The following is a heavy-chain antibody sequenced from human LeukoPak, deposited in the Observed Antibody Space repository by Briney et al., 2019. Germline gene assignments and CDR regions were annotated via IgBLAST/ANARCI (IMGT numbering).Heavy chain of an antibody. Sequence: SETLSLTCTVSGGSISSRSYYWSWIRQPAGKGLEWIGRIYTSGSTNYNPSLKSRVTISVDTSKNQFSLNLSSVTAADTAVYYCARPYGSGSWEEDYWGQGTLVTVSS. J-gene: IGHJ4*02. CDR1: GGSISSRSYY. D-gene: IGHD3-10*01. CDR3: ARPYGSGSWEEDY. V-gene: IGHV4-61*02. CDR2: IYTSGST.